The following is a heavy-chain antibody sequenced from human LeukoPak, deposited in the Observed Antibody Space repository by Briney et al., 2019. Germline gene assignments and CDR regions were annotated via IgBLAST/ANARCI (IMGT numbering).Heavy chain of an antibody. V-gene: IGHV4-39*01. CDR3: ARPIAVAAHFDY. CDR2: IYYSGST. Sequence: PSETLSLTCTVSGGSISSSSYYWGWIRQPPGKGLEWIGSIYYSGSTYYNPSLKSRVTISVDTSKNQFSLKLSSVTAADTAVYYCARPIAVAAHFDYWGRGTLVTVSS. D-gene: IGHD6-19*01. CDR1: GGSISSSSYY. J-gene: IGHJ4*02.